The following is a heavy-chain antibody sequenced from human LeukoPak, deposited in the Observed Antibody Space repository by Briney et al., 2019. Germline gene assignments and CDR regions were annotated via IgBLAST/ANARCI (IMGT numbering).Heavy chain of an antibody. D-gene: IGHD6-13*01. Sequence: SETLSLTCAVYGGSFSGYYWSWIRQPPGKGLEWIGEINHSGSTNYNPSLKSRVTISVDTSKNQFSLKLGSVTATDTAVYYCARARDSSSWYGGFDYWGQGTLVTVSS. V-gene: IGHV4-34*01. CDR1: GGSFSGYY. J-gene: IGHJ4*02. CDR2: INHSGST. CDR3: ARARDSSSWYGGFDY.